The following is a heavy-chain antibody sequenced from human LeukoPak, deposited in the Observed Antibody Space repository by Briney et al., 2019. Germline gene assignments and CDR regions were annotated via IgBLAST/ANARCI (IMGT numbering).Heavy chain of an antibody. Sequence: GGSLRLSCAASGLTLSSYAMHWVRQAPGKGLEYVSGISSDGGSTYYANSVKGRFTISRDNSRNTLYLQMGSLRFEDMGVYYCARVKDSGPDDYWGQGTLVTVSS. CDR1: GLTLSSYA. CDR3: ARVKDSGPDDY. V-gene: IGHV3-64*01. J-gene: IGHJ4*02. CDR2: ISSDGGST. D-gene: IGHD3-10*01.